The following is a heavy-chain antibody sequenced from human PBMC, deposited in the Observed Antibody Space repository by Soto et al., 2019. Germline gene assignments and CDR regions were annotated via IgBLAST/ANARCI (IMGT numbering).Heavy chain of an antibody. J-gene: IGHJ4*02. CDR2: ISWDGGST. D-gene: IGHD6-13*01. CDR3: AKDHSSSWSLDY. Sequence: SLRLSCAASGFTFDDYTMHWVRQAPGKGLEWVSLISWDGGSTYYADSVKGRFTISRDNSKNSLYLQMNSLRTEDTALYYCAKDHSSSWSLDYWGQGTMVTVYS. V-gene: IGHV3-43*01. CDR1: GFTFDDYT.